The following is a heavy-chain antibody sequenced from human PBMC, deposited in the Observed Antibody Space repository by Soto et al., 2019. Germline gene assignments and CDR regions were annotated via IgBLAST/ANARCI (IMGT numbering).Heavy chain of an antibody. V-gene: IGHV1-69*01. CDR2: LIPVFGTR. Sequence: QVQLVQSGAEVKKPGSSVRVSCKASGGTFNRDALNWVRLAPGQGLEWMGRLIPVFGTRHYAQKFQDRSTIAADESTSKAYMELSSLRFDDTAVYYCARSRATTVALDIWGRGTTVTVSS. D-gene: IGHD1-1*01. J-gene: IGHJ3*02. CDR1: GGTFNRDA. CDR3: ARSRATTVALDI.